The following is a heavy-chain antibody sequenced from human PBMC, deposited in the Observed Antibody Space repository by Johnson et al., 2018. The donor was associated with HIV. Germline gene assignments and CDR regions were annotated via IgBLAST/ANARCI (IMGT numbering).Heavy chain of an antibody. CDR1: GFTFSNAW. CDR2: LKSKTDGGTT. D-gene: IGHD3-16*02. CDR3: TTEQTYYDYVWGSYRSNAFDI. Sequence: VQLVESGGGLVKPGGSLRLSCAASGFTFSNAWMSLVRQAPGKGLEWVGRLKSKTDGGTTDYAAPVKGRFTISRDDSKNTLYLQMNSLKTEDTAVYYCTTEQTYYDYVWGSYRSNAFDIWGQGTMVTVSS. V-gene: IGHV3-15*01. J-gene: IGHJ3*02.